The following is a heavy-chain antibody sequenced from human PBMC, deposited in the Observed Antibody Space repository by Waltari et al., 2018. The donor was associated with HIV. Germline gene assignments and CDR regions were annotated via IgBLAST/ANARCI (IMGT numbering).Heavy chain of an antibody. D-gene: IGHD2-15*01. J-gene: IGHJ4*02. CDR3: AREDCSGGSCYSGAGGFFDY. CDR2: IYYSGST. CDR1: GGSISSYY. V-gene: IGHV4-59*01. Sequence: QVQLQESGPGLVKPSETLSLTCTVSGGSISSYYWSWIRQPPGKGLEWIGYIYYSGSTNDNPSLKSRVTISVDTAKNQFSLKLSSVTAADTAVYYCAREDCSGGSCYSGAGGFFDYWGQGTLVTVSS.